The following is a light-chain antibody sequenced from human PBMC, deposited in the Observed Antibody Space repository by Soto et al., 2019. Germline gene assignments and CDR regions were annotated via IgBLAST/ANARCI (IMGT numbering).Light chain of an antibody. CDR2: AAS. J-gene: IGKJ4*01. V-gene: IGKV1-39*01. Sequence: DVQMTQSPSSLSASVGDRVTISCRSSQNIGTHLNWYQHKPGRAPKLLIYAASTLQSEVPSRFSGSGSGTDFAFTISSLQPEDFATYSCQQSHSAPLTFGGGTKVEIK. CDR3: QQSHSAPLT. CDR1: QNIGTH.